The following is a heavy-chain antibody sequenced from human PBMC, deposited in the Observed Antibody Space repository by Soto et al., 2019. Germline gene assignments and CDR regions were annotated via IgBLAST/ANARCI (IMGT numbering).Heavy chain of an antibody. CDR2: IYPGDSDT. CDR1: GYSFTSYW. J-gene: IGHJ4*02. Sequence: GESLKISCKGSGYSFTSYWIGWVRQMPGKGLEWMGIIYPGDSDTRYSPSFQGQVTISADKSISTAYLQWSGLKASDTAMYYCARTYYDFWSGYYCDYWGQGTLVTVSS. D-gene: IGHD3-3*01. CDR3: ARTYYDFWSGYYCDY. V-gene: IGHV5-51*01.